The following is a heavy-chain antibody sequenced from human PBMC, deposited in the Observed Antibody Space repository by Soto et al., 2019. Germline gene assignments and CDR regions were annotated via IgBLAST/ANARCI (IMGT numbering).Heavy chain of an antibody. Sequence: SETLSLTCPVYGGSFSGYYCIWSRHPPFKGLEWIGEINHSGSTNYNPSLKSRVTISVDTSKNQFSLKLSSVTAADTAVYYCARGKAAAGTGYYGMDVWGQGTTVTVSS. CDR3: ARGKAAAGTGYYGMDV. CDR2: INHSGST. V-gene: IGHV4-34*01. D-gene: IGHD6-13*01. CDR1: GGSFSGYY. J-gene: IGHJ6*02.